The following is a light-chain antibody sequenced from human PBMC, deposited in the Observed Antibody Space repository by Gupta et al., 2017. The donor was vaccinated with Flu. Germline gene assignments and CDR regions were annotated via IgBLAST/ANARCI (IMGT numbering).Light chain of an antibody. Sequence: DIVMTQSPDSLAVSLGERASITCRSSQSVYYSSENQNYLAWYQQRPGQAPKLIISWASTREPGVRDRLSGRGSGAHFSLMISMRQAEDVTVYYCQQYDPAPTTFGQATKLEI. V-gene: IGKV4-1*01. CDR2: WAS. CDR1: QSVYYSSENQNY. J-gene: IGKJ1*01. CDR3: QQYDPAPTT.